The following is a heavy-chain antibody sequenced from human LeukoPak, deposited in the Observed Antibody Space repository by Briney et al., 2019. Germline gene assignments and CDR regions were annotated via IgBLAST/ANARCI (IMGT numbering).Heavy chain of an antibody. CDR3: ARQGTVPVTTFDY. CDR1: GGSISSSSYY. V-gene: IGHV4-39*01. D-gene: IGHD4-17*01. CDR2: IYYSGST. J-gene: IGHJ4*02. Sequence: PSETLSLTCTVSGGSISSSSYYWGWIRQPPGKGLEWIGSIYYSGSTYYNPSLKSRVTISVDTSKNQFSLKLSSVTAADTAVYYCARQGTVPVTTFDYWGQGTLVTVSS.